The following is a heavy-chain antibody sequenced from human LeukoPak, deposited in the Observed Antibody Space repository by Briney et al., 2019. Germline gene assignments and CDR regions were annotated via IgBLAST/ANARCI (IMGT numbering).Heavy chain of an antibody. V-gene: IGHV3-30*18. CDR2: ISYDGSNK. D-gene: IGHD3-10*01. J-gene: IGHJ4*02. Sequence: GGSLRLSCAASGFTFSSYGMHWVRQAPGKGLEWVAVISYDGSNKYYADSVKGRFTISRDNSKNTLYLQMSSLRAEDTAVYYCAKVTYYYGSGTDYWGQGTLVTVSS. CDR3: AKVTYYYGSGTDY. CDR1: GFTFSSYG.